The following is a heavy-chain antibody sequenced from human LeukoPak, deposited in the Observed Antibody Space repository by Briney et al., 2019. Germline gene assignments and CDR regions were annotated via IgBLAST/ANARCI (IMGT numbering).Heavy chain of an antibody. J-gene: IGHJ4*02. Sequence: PSETLSLTCTVSGGSISSSSYYWGWIRQPPGKGLEWIGSMYYSGSTYYNPSLESRVTMSVDMSENHISLKLTSVTAADTAVYYCAREGGPYRPLDYSGQGTLVTVSS. CDR2: MYYSGST. CDR1: GGSISSSSYY. V-gene: IGHV4-39*07. CDR3: AREGGPYRPLDY.